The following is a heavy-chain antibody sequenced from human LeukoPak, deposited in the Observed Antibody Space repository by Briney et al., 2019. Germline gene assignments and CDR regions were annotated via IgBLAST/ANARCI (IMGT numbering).Heavy chain of an antibody. Sequence: GGSLRLSCAASGFTFSDHYMSWIRQAPGKGLEWISYISDSGSTKYYADSVKGRFTISRDNAKNSLYLQMNSLRAEDTVVYYCARGLDSSSWFYYWGQGTLVTVSS. CDR3: ARGLDSSSWFYY. J-gene: IGHJ4*02. D-gene: IGHD6-13*01. CDR2: ISDSGSTK. V-gene: IGHV3-11*01. CDR1: GFTFSDHY.